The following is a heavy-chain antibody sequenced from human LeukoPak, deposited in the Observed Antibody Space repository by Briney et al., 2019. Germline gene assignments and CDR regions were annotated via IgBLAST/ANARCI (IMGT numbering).Heavy chain of an antibody. D-gene: IGHD3-3*01. V-gene: IGHV3-48*03. Sequence: GGSLRLSCAASGFTFSSYEMNWVRQAPGKGLEWVSYISSSGSTIYYADSVKGRFTISRGNAKNSLYLQMNSLRAEDTAVYYCARQNDFWSGYPTFDYWGQGTLVTVSS. CDR3: ARQNDFWSGYPTFDY. CDR1: GFTFSSYE. CDR2: ISSSGSTI. J-gene: IGHJ4*02.